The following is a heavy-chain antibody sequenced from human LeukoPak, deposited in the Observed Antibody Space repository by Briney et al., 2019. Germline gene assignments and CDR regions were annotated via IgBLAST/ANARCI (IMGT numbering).Heavy chain of an antibody. CDR1: GYTFTGYY. CDR2: INPNSGGT. D-gene: IGHD5-18*01. J-gene: IGHJ5*02. V-gene: IGHV1-2*02. Sequence: ASVTVSCKASGYTFTGYYMHWVRQAPGQGLEWMGWINPNSGGTNYAQKFKGRVTMTRDMSTGTVYMELSSLRYEDTAMYYCARAFPHRRLMDTTMNQHWFDPWGQGTLVTVSS. CDR3: ARAFPHRRLMDTTMNQHWFDP.